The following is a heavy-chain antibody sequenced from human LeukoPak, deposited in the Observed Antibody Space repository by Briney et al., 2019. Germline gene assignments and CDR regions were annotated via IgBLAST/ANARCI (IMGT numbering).Heavy chain of an antibody. CDR2: IKQDGSEK. V-gene: IGHV3-7*03. D-gene: IGHD3-22*01. J-gene: IGHJ4*02. CDR1: GFSFSRYW. CDR3: AKGSYYDSSGSFYFDY. Sequence: GGSLRLSCVASGFSFSRYWMSWVRQVPRKGLEWVANIKQDGSEKYYADSVKGRFTISRDNSKNTLYVQVNSLGTEDTAAYYCAKGSYYDSSGSFYFDYWGQGTLVTVSS.